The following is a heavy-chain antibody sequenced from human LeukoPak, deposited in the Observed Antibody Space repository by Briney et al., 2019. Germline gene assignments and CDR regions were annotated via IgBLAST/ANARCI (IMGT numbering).Heavy chain of an antibody. J-gene: IGHJ5*02. CDR3: ARDVVVVAATHNWFDP. CDR1: GGSISSSSYY. CDR2: IYYSGST. Sequence: SETLSLTCTVSGGSISSSSYYWGWIRQPPGKGLEWIGSIYYSGSTYYNPSLKSRVTISVDKSKNQFSLKLSSVTAADTAVYYCARDVVVVAATHNWFDPWGQGTLVTVSS. V-gene: IGHV4-39*07. D-gene: IGHD2-15*01.